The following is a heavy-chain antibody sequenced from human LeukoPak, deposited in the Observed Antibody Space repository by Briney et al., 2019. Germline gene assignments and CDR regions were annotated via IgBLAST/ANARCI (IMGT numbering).Heavy chain of an antibody. D-gene: IGHD5-12*01. Sequence: ASVKVSCKASGYTFTCYGISWVRQAPGQGLEWMGWISAYNGNTNYAQKLQGRVTMTTDTSTSTAYLQWSSLKASDTAMYYCARLAGYSGYDADYYYYYMDVWGKGTTVTVSS. CDR2: ISAYNGNT. CDR3: ARLAGYSGYDADYYYYYMDV. J-gene: IGHJ6*03. V-gene: IGHV1-18*01. CDR1: GYTFTCYG.